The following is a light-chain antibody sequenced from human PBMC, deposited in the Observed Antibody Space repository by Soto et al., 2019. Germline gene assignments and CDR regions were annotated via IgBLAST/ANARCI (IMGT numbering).Light chain of an antibody. CDR2: GAS. V-gene: IGKV3-15*01. J-gene: IGKJ3*01. CDR3: QQYNNWPPVT. Sequence: EIVMTQSPATLSVSPGERATLSCRASQSVSSNLAWYQQKPGQAPRLLIYGASTRATGIPARFSGSGSGTAFTLTISSLQSEDFAVYYCQQYNNWPPVTFGPGTKVDIK. CDR1: QSVSSN.